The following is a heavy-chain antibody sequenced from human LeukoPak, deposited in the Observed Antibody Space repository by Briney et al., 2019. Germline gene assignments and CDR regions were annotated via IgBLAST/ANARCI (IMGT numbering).Heavy chain of an antibody. CDR1: GFTFSSYG. J-gene: IGHJ4*02. CDR2: ISYDGSNK. Sequence: GGSLRLSCAASGFTFSSYGMHWVRQAPGKGLEWVAVISYDGSNKYYADSVKGRFAISRDNSENTLYLQMNSLRAEDTAVYYCAKDKMRGASNYFDYWGQGTLVTVSS. D-gene: IGHD1-26*01. CDR3: AKDKMRGASNYFDY. V-gene: IGHV3-30*18.